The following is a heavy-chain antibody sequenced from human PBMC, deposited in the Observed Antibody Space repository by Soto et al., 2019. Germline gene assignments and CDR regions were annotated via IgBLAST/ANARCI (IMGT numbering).Heavy chain of an antibody. D-gene: IGHD3-3*01. CDR3: AREAPNYDFWSGQNEENAFDI. CDR1: GFTFSSYA. Sequence: GGSLRLSCAASGFTFSSYAMHWVRQAPGKGLEWVAVISYDGSNKYYADSVKGRFTISRDNSKNTLYLQMNSLRAEDTAVYYCAREAPNYDFWSGQNEENAFDIWGQGTMVTVSS. CDR2: ISYDGSNK. J-gene: IGHJ3*02. V-gene: IGHV3-30-3*01.